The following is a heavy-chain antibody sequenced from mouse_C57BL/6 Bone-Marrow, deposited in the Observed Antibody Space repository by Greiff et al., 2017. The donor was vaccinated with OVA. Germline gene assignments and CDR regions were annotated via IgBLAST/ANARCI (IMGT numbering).Heavy chain of an antibody. Sequence: QVQLQQPGAELVKPGASVKLSCKASGYTFTSYWMQWVKQRPGQGLEWIGEIDPSDSYTNYNQKFKGKATLTVDTSSSTAYMQLSSLTSEDSAVYYCARSGCGSSYWFAYWGQGTLVTVSA. J-gene: IGHJ3*01. D-gene: IGHD1-1*01. CDR1: GYTFTSYW. CDR2: IDPSDSYT. CDR3: ARSGCGSSYWFAY. V-gene: IGHV1-50*01.